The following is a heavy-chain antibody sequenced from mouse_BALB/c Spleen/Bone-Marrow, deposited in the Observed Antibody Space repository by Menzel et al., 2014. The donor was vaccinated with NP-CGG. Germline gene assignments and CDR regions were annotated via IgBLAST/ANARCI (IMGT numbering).Heavy chain of an antibody. CDR2: IRLKSNNYAT. CDR1: GFTFXHYW. D-gene: IGHD4-1*01. CDR3: TRTGTGYFDY. V-gene: IGHV6-6*02. Sequence: EVQGVESGGGLVQPGESMKLSCVVSGFTFXHYWMNWVRQSPEKGLEWVAEIRLKSNNYATHYAESVKGRFTISRDDSKSSVYLQMNNLRAEDTAIYYCTRTGTGYFDYWGQGTTLTVSS. J-gene: IGHJ2*01.